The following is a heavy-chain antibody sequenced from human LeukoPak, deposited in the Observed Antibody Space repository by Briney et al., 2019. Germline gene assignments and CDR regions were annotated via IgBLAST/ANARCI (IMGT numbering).Heavy chain of an antibody. CDR3: ARGRDYSNYEADY. V-gene: IGHV1-8*01. CDR1: GYTFTSYD. Sequence: ASVKVSCKASGYTFTSYDISWVRQATGQGLEWMGWMNPNSGNTGYAQKFQGRVTMTRNTSISTAYMELSSLRSEDTAVYYCARGRDYSNYEADYWGQGTLVTVSS. CDR2: MNPNSGNT. D-gene: IGHD4-11*01. J-gene: IGHJ4*02.